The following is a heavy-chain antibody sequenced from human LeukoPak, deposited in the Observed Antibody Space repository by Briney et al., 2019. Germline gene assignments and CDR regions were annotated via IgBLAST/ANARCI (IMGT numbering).Heavy chain of an antibody. J-gene: IGHJ4*02. CDR2: INPNTGGT. V-gene: IGHV1-2*02. CDR3: ARVPYDFWSGYSTFDY. CDR1: GYTFTDYY. D-gene: IGHD3-3*01. Sequence: ASVKVSCKASGYTFTDYYIHWVRQAPGQGLEWMGWINPNTGGTNYVQKSQDRVTMTRDTSISTAYMELSRLRSDDTAVYYCARVPYDFWSGYSTFDYWGQGTLVTVSS.